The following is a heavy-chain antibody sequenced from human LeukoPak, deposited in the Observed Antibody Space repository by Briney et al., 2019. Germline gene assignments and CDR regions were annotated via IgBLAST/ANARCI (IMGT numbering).Heavy chain of an antibody. CDR1: GGAITDNYY. D-gene: IGHD4-11*01. J-gene: IGHJ5*02. V-gene: IGHV4-4*02. CDR2: IFHSGST. CDR3: ARDLTRRFDP. Sequence: PSGTLSLTCAVSGGAITDNYYWSWVRHPPGKGLEWIGEIFHSGSTNYNPSLKSRVTISVDKSKNQFSLKLTSVTAADTAVYYCARDLTRRFDPWGQGTRVTVSS.